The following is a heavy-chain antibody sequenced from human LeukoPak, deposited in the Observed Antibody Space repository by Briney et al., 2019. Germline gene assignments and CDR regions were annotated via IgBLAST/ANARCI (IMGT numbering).Heavy chain of an antibody. Sequence: PGGSLRLSCAASGFTFSDYYMSWIRQAPGKGLEWVSYISSSGSTIYYADSVKGRFTISRDNAKNSLYLQMNSLRAEDTAVYYCAMSIAARYYYYGMDVWGQGTTVTVSS. V-gene: IGHV3-11*01. J-gene: IGHJ6*02. D-gene: IGHD6-6*01. CDR3: AMSIAARYYYYGMDV. CDR2: ISSSGSTI. CDR1: GFTFSDYY.